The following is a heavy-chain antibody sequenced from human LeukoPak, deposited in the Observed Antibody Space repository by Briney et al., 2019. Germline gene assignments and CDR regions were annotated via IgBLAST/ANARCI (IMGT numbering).Heavy chain of an antibody. Sequence: SETLSLTCTVSGGSISSSRYYWGWIRQPPGKGLEWIGSIYYSGSTYYNPSLKSRVTISVDTSKNQFSLKLSSVTAADTAVYYCARSDSGIAAAGMVRKIDYWGQGTLVTVSS. CDR1: GGSISSSRYY. D-gene: IGHD6-13*01. V-gene: IGHV4-39*07. CDR3: ARSDSGIAAAGMVRKIDY. CDR2: IYYSGST. J-gene: IGHJ4*02.